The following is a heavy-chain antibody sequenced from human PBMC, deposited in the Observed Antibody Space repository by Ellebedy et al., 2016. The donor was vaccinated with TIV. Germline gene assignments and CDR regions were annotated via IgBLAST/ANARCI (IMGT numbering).Heavy chain of an antibody. CDR1: GFTFSSYW. Sequence: GGSLRLSCAASGFTFSSYWMQWVRQAPGKGLEWVANIKADGSEKYYVDSVKGRFTISRDNAKNSLYLQMNSLRAEDTAVYYCARDEGGGWYVNWGQGTLVTVSS. J-gene: IGHJ4*02. CDR3: ARDEGGGWYVN. D-gene: IGHD6-19*01. CDR2: IKADGSEK. V-gene: IGHV3-7*01.